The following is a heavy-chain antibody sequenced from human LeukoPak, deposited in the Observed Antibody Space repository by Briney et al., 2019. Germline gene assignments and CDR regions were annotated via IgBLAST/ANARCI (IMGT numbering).Heavy chain of an antibody. CDR2: IYYSGST. J-gene: IGHJ4*02. D-gene: IGHD4-11*01. CDR1: GGSISSSSYY. CDR3: AKDAQRGFDYSNSLEH. Sequence: SETLSLTCTVSGGSISSSSYYWGWIRQPPGKGLEWIGSIYYSGSTYYSPSLKSRVTIFVDTSKNQFSLKLSSVTAADTAVYYCAKDAQRGFDYSNSLEHWGQGSLVTVSS. V-gene: IGHV4-39*02.